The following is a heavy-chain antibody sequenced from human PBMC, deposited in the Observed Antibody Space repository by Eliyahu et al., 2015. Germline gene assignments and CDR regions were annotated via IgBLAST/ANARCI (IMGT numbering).Heavy chain of an antibody. CDR1: GFPFXSXX. CDR2: ISSSSSYI. Sequence: EVQLVESGGGLVKPGGSLRLSCAASGFPFXSXXXNWVRQAPGKGLGWVSSISSSSSYIYYADSVKGRFTISRDNAKNSLYLQMNSLRAEDTAVYYCAREKKEQWLVTEDNWFDPWGQGTLVTVSS. D-gene: IGHD6-19*01. V-gene: IGHV3-21*01. J-gene: IGHJ5*02. CDR3: AREKKEQWLVTEDNWFDP.